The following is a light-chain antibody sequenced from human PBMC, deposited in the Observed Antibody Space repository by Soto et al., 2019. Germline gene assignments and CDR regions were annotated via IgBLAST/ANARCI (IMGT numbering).Light chain of an antibody. CDR1: SSDIGEYGY. Sequence: QSVLTQPASVSGSPGQSITISCTGTSSDIGEYGYVSWYQQHPGKAPKLIINDVNNRPSGVSHRFSGSKSGNTASLTISGLQAEDEADYYCTPYTNPSPYVFGSGTKVTVL. J-gene: IGLJ1*01. V-gene: IGLV2-14*01. CDR3: TPYTNPSPYV. CDR2: DVN.